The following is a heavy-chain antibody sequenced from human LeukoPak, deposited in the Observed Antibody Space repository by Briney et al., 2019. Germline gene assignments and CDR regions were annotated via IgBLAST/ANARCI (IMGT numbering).Heavy chain of an antibody. Sequence: GGSLRLSCAASGFTFDDYGMSWVRQAPGKGLEWVSGINWNGGSTGYADSVKGRFTISRDNAKNSLYLQMNSLRAEDTALYYCARVIDGSYGTILAFDIWGQGTVVTVSS. D-gene: IGHD1-26*01. CDR1: GFTFDDYG. V-gene: IGHV3-20*04. CDR2: INWNGGST. J-gene: IGHJ3*02. CDR3: ARVIDGSYGTILAFDI.